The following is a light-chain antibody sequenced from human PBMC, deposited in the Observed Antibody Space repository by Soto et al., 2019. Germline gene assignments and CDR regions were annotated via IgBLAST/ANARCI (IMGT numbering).Light chain of an antibody. V-gene: IGKV3D-11*02. CDR1: QSLRSS. CDR2: DAS. J-gene: IGKJ5*01. Sequence: LSPAARATLSCRASQSLRSSLAWYQQKPGQAPRLLHYDASNRAPGIPARFSGSGCGTVFTLTISRLEAEDVVVYCWQQRSWWQITFGQGTRLEIK. CDR3: QQRSWWQIT.